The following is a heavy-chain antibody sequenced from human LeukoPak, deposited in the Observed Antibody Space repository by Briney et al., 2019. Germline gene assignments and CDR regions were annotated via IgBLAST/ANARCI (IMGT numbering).Heavy chain of an antibody. CDR1: GFTFSGYG. CDR3: AKDLFHGLGARFVDS. D-gene: IGHD3-16*01. J-gene: IGHJ4*02. Sequence: GGSLRLSCAASGFTFSGYGMHWVRQAPGKGLEWVTFIHYDGSITYYADSVKGRFTISRDNSKNTLFLQMNSLRAEDTAVYYCAKDLFHGLGARFVDSWGQGTLVTVSS. CDR2: IHYDGSIT. V-gene: IGHV3-30*02.